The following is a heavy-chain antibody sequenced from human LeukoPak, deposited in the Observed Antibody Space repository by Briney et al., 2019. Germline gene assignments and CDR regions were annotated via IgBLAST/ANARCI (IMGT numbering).Heavy chain of an antibody. CDR3: ARHGGGAARGLDY. Sequence: PSETLSLTCTVSGGSISSSSYSWGWIRQPPGKGLEWIGSISYSGRTYSNPSLKSRVTIPVDTSKNQFSLKLSSVTAADTAVYYCARHGGGAARGLDYWGQGTLVTVSS. CDR1: GGSISSSSYS. CDR2: ISYSGRT. J-gene: IGHJ4*02. V-gene: IGHV4-39*01. D-gene: IGHD6-6*01.